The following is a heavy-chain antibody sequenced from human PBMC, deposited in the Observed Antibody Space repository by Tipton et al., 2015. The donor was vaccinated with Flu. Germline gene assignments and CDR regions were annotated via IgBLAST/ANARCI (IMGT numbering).Heavy chain of an antibody. CDR1: GFSFSSYE. CDR2: ISSSGSTT. V-gene: IGHV3-48*03. D-gene: IGHD6-19*01. CDR3: ATSSGWYY. Sequence: SLRLSCAASGFSFSSYEMNWVRQAPGKGLEWLSYISSSGSTTYYADSVKGRFTVSRDNARNSLYLQVNSLRVEDTAVYYCATSSGWYYWGQGTLVAVSS. J-gene: IGHJ4*02.